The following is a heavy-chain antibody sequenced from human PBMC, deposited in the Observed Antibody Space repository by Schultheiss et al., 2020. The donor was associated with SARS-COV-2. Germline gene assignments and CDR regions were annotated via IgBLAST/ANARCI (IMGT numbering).Heavy chain of an antibody. D-gene: IGHD3-10*01. CDR1: GGTFSSYA. CDR2: ISAYNGNT. CDR3: ARGANYYGSGSDFDY. J-gene: IGHJ4*02. V-gene: IGHV1-18*01. Sequence: ASVKVSCKASGGTFSSYAISWVRQAPGQGLEWMGWISAYNGNTNYAQKLQGRVTMTTDTSTSTAYMELRSLRSDDTAVYYCARGANYYGSGSDFDYWGQGTLVTVSS.